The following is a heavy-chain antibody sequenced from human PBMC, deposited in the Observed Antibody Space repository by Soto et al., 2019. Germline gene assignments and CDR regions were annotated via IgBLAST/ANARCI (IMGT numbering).Heavy chain of an antibody. D-gene: IGHD6-6*01. J-gene: IGHJ4*02. CDR1: GGSINSYY. CDR2: IFYRGST. V-gene: IGHV4-59*01. Sequence: QLQLQESGPGLVKPSETLSLTCSVSGGSINSYYWIWIRQPPGKGLEWIGDIFYRGSTNYNPSLKSRVTISVDTSRTQFSLRLRSVTAADTAVYYCARSLRRLSRSSEADYWGQGTLVTVSS. CDR3: ARSLRRLSRSSEADY.